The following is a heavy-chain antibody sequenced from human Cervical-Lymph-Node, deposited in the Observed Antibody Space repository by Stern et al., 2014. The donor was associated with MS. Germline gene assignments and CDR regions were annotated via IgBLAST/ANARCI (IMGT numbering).Heavy chain of an antibody. CDR2: IWYDGSKK. Sequence: VQLVQSGGGVVQPGSSLRLSCASSGFTFSDDGIHWVRQAPGKGLEWVAVIWYDGSKKYYGDSVKGRFTISRDNSKNTLYLQMSSLRAEDTAVYYCTRDPGTVTYYFDYWGQGTLVTVSS. D-gene: IGHD4-11*01. V-gene: IGHV3-33*01. CDR1: GFTFSDDG. J-gene: IGHJ4*02. CDR3: TRDPGTVTYYFDY.